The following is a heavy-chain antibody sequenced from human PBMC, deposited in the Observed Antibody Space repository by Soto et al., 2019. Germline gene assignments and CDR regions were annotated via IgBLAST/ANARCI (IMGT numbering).Heavy chain of an antibody. CDR3: EREPDGSGSGYYYYYGMDV. CDR1: GGSFSGYY. J-gene: IGHJ6*02. D-gene: IGHD3-10*01. CDR2: INHSGST. V-gene: IGHV4-34*01. Sequence: SETLSLTCAVYGGSFSGYYWSWIRQPPGKGLEWIGEINHSGSTNYNPSLKSRVTISVDTSKNQVSLKLISVTGADTAVYYCEREPDGSGSGYYYYYGMDVWGQGTTVTVSS.